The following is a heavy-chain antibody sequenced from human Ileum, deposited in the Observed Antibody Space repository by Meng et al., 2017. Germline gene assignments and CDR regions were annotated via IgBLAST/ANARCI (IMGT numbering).Heavy chain of an antibody. D-gene: IGHD5/OR15-5a*01. J-gene: IGHJ4*02. CDR1: NGSLTNVNNY. CDR3: TRGGFGYSVPFDF. Sequence: QVQLQESGPGLVKPSQTLSLPCSVSNGSLTNVNNYWNWIRQQPGKGLEWIGYSYYDGSSYYNPSLKSRPIISLDASKSQFSLRLTSMTAADTAIYYCTRGGFGYSVPFDFWGQGTLVTVSS. V-gene: IGHV4-31*03. CDR2: SYYDGSS.